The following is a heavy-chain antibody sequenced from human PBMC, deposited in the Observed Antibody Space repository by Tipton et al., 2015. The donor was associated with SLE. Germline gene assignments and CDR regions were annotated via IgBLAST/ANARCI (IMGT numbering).Heavy chain of an antibody. CDR1: RGSFTDYY. V-gene: IGHV4-34*01. J-gene: IGHJ3*01. CDR3: ASRITIFALDV. CDR2: ISHRGIT. D-gene: IGHD3-9*01. Sequence: LSLTCAVSRGSFTDYYWSWIRQPPGKGPEWIGEISHRGITNYNPSLKSRVTISVDTSKKQFSLKLSSVTAADTAVYYCASRITIFALDVWGRGTVVTVSS.